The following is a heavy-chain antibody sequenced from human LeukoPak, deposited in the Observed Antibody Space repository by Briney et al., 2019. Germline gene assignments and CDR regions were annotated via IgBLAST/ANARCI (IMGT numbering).Heavy chain of an antibody. CDR3: ARDSGDYDSSGYLYYLDY. V-gene: IGHV1-2*06. J-gene: IGHJ4*02. Sequence: ASVKVSRKASGYTFTGYYMHWVRQAPGQGLEWMGRINPNSGGTNYAQKFQGRVTMTRDTSISTAYMELSRLKSDDTAVYYCARDSGDYDSSGYLYYLDYWGQGTLVTVSS. CDR1: GYTFTGYY. D-gene: IGHD3-22*01. CDR2: INPNSGGT.